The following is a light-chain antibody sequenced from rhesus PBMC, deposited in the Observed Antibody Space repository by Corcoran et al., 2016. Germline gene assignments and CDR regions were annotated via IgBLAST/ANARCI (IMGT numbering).Light chain of an antibody. CDR3: QQHNSHPLT. CDR2: AAS. CDR1: QAISSY. Sequence: DIQMTQSPSSLSAFVGDRVTITCRASQAISSYLAWYQQQPGKVPKLLIYAASALQSGVPSRFSGSGSGTDFTLTIRSLQPEDFATYYCQQHNSHPLTFGGGTKVELK. V-gene: IGKV1-44*03. J-gene: IGKJ4*01.